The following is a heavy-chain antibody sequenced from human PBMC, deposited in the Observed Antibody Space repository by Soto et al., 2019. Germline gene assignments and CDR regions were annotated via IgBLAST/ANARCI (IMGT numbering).Heavy chain of an antibody. V-gene: IGHV1-69*06. Sequence: QVQLVQSGAEVKKPGSSVKVSCKASGGTFRSYAISWVRQAPGHGIEWMGGIIPIFGTENYAQKFQGRVTITADKSKSTAYMELSTLRSEYTAVYYCAMPTSEWLPPARDYYYGMDVWGQGTTVTVSS. CDR1: GGTFRSYA. J-gene: IGHJ6*02. D-gene: IGHD3-3*01. CDR3: AMPTSEWLPPARDYYYGMDV. CDR2: IIPIFGTE.